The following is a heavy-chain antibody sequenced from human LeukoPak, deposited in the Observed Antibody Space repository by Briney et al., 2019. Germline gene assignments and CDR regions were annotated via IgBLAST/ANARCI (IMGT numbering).Heavy chain of an antibody. V-gene: IGHV3-23*01. Sequence: GGSLRLSCAASGITFISAWLNWVRQAPGKGLEWVSAISGSGGSTYYAESAKGRYTISRINSKNTLYLQMNSLRAEDTAVYYCAKGRLGSAYSSRHYWGQGTLVTVSS. CDR1: GITFISAW. D-gene: IGHD6-13*01. CDR3: AKGRLGSAYSSRHY. J-gene: IGHJ4*02. CDR2: ISGSGGST.